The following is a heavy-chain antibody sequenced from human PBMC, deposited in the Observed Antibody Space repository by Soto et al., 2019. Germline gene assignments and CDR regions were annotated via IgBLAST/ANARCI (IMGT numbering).Heavy chain of an antibody. CDR3: ARDRKPSDYRGLDV. V-gene: IGHV4-59*01. J-gene: IGHJ6*02. CDR1: GASISNYY. CDR2: IYSSGTI. Sequence: QVQLQESGPGLVKPSETLSLTCTVSGASISNYYWSWIRQPLGKGLEWIANIYSSGTINCNPSLKSRVTVSLDTSKNQFFLRLTSVTAADTAVYYCARDRKPSDYRGLDVWGQGTTVTVSS. D-gene: IGHD6-19*01.